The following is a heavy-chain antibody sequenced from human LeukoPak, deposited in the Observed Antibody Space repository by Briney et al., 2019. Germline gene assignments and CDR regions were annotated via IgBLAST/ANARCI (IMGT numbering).Heavy chain of an antibody. CDR3: ARDGIAVAAIFDYYYYYMDV. CDR1: GFTFSSYW. V-gene: IGHV3-74*01. J-gene: IGHJ6*03. D-gene: IGHD6-19*01. Sequence: GGSLRLSCAASGFTFSSYWMHWVRQAPGKGLVWVSRINSDGSSTSYADSVKGRFTISRDNAKNTLYLQMNSLRAEDTAVYYCARDGIAVAAIFDYYYYYMDVWGKGTTVTVSS. CDR2: INSDGSST.